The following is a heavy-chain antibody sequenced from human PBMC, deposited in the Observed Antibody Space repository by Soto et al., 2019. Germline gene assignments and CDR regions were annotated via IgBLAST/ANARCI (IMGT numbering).Heavy chain of an antibody. Sequence: QVQLVQSGAEVKKPESSVKVSCKAPGGTFSTYAISWVRQAPGQGLEWMGGIIPMFGTANYAQRFQDRVTLTGHESTNTVYMELSSLRSEDTAVYFCASGIQLWLRRINNGYSGWGQGTLVTVSS. V-gene: IGHV1-69*12. CDR3: ASGIQLWLRRINNGYSG. D-gene: IGHD5-18*01. J-gene: IGHJ4*02. CDR1: GGTFSTYA. CDR2: IIPMFGTA.